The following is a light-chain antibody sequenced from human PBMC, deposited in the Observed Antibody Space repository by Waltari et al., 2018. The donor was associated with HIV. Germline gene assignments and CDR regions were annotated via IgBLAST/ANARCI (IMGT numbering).Light chain of an antibody. CDR3: QQRSNWHGEFT. J-gene: IGKJ3*01. V-gene: IGKV3-11*01. Sequence: EIVLTQSPATLSLSPGERATLSCRASQSVSSYLAWYQHKPGQAPRLLIYDASNRATGIPARFSGSGSGTDFTLTISSLEPEDFAVYYCQQRSNWHGEFTLGPGTKVDIK. CDR2: DAS. CDR1: QSVSSY.